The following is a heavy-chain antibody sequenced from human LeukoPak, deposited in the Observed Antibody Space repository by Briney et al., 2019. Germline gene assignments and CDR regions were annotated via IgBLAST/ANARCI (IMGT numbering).Heavy chain of an antibody. D-gene: IGHD5-18*01. CDR3: AKDKYSPNINNWFDP. Sequence: LAGGSLRLSCAASGFTVSSNYMSWVRQAPGKGLEWVSVIYSGGSTYYADSVKGRFTISRDNSKNTLYLQMNSLRAEDTAVYYCAKDKYSPNINNWFDPWGQGTLVTVSS. J-gene: IGHJ5*02. V-gene: IGHV3-53*01. CDR1: GFTVSSNY. CDR2: IYSGGST.